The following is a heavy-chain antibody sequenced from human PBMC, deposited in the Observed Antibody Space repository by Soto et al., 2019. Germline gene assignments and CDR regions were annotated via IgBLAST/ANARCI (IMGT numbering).Heavy chain of an antibody. CDR1: GFSLNSNGVG. CDR3: ARTWGYCRRGGCPTILYYFGS. V-gene: IGHV2-5*02. CDR2: VYWDDDK. D-gene: IGHD2-15*01. Sequence: QSTLKESGPTLVNPTQTLTLTCTFSGFSLNSNGVGVGWIRQPPGKALDCLAFVYWDDDKRFSASLKSRLTIPKESSKNQVVLTMTNVGPVDTATYCCARTWGYCRRGGCPTILYYFGSWGQGTPVTVSS. J-gene: IGHJ4*02.